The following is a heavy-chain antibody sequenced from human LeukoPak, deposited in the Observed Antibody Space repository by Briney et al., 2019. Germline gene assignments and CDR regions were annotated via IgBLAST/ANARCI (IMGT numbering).Heavy chain of an antibody. J-gene: IGHJ4*02. CDR2: IYHSGST. CDR1: GGSISSSNW. Sequence: SETLSLTCAVSGGSISSSNWLSWVRQPPGKGLEWIGEIYHSGSTNYNPSLKSRVTISVDKSKNQFSLKLSSVTAADTAVYYCATSTVRGYYDSSGLEPVDYWGQGTLVTVSS. V-gene: IGHV4-4*02. CDR3: ATSTVRGYYDSSGLEPVDY. D-gene: IGHD3-22*01.